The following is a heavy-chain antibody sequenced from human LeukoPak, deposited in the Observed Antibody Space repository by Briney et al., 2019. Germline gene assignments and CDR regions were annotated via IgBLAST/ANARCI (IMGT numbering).Heavy chain of an antibody. CDR1: GYTFTSYG. CDR2: ISAYNGNT. Sequence: ASVKVSCKASGYTFTSYGISWVRQAPGQGLEWMGWISAYNGNTNYVQKFQGRVTMTTDTSTSTAYMELRSLRSDDTAVYYCARSGQLSSWYERKANWFDPWGQGTLVTVSS. CDR3: ARSGQLSSWYERKANWFDP. J-gene: IGHJ5*02. D-gene: IGHD6-13*01. V-gene: IGHV1-18*01.